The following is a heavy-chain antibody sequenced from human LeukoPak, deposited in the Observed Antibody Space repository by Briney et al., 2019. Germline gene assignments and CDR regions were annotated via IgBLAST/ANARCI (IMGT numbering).Heavy chain of an antibody. J-gene: IGHJ1*01. CDR1: GGSISGYY. D-gene: IGHD5-12*01. Sequence: SETLSLTCTVSGGSISGYYWNWIRQPPGKGLEWIGYIHYSGSTNYNPSLKSRVTISIDTSKNQFSLKLSSVTAADTAVYYCASYNSGLEYFQHWGQGTLVTVSS. V-gene: IGHV4-59*01. CDR2: IHYSGST. CDR3: ASYNSGLEYFQH.